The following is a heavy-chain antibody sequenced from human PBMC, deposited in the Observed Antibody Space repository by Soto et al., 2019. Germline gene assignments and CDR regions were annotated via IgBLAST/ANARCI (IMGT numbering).Heavy chain of an antibody. Sequence: ASETLSLTCTVSGGSISSSSYYWGWIRQPPGKGLEWIGSIYYSGSTYYNPSLKSRVTIYVDTSTNQFSLKLSSVTAADTAVYYCASPDRSGSTSYYFDYLGQGTLGTVS. CDR1: GGSISSSSYY. V-gene: IGHV4-39*01. CDR3: ASPDRSGSTSYYFDY. J-gene: IGHJ4*02. CDR2: IYYSGST. D-gene: IGHD6-25*01.